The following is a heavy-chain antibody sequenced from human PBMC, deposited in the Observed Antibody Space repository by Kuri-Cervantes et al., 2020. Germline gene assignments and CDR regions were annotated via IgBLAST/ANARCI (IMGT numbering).Heavy chain of an antibody. Sequence: GESLKISCAASGFTFSSYAMHWVRQAPGKGLEWVAVISYDGISKRYGDSVKGRFTISRDNSKNTLYLQMNSLRAEDTAVYYCARGPRDEFDYWGQGTLVTVSS. CDR3: ARGPRDEFDY. J-gene: IGHJ4*02. V-gene: IGHV3-30*04. CDR1: GFTFSSYA. CDR2: ISYDGISK.